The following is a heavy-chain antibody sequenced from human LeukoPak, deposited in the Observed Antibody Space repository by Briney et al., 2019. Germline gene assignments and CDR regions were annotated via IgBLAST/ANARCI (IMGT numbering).Heavy chain of an antibody. V-gene: IGHV4-4*07. CDR3: ARGAAAAGTWWFDP. J-gene: IGHJ5*02. D-gene: IGHD6-13*01. CDR1: GGSTSSYY. Sequence: SETLSLTCTVSGGSTSSYYWSWIRQPAGKGLEWIGRIYTSGSTNYNPSLKSRVTMSVDTSKNQFSLKLSSVTAADTAVYYCARGAAAAGTWWFDPWGQGTLVTVSS. CDR2: IYTSGST.